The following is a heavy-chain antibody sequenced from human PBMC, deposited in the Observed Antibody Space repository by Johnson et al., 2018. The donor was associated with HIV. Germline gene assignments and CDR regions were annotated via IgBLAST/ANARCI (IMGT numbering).Heavy chain of an antibody. CDR3: ANGGYSYGYDAFDI. CDR2: ISYDGTKK. CDR1: GFTFDDYA. D-gene: IGHD5-18*01. J-gene: IGHJ3*02. V-gene: IGHV3-30*04. Sequence: QVQLVESGGALVQPGRSLRLSCAASGFTFDDYAMHWVRQAPGKGLEWVAIISYDGTKKYYADSVRGRFIISRDNSKNSLYLQMNSLRAEDTAVYYCANGGYSYGYDAFDIWGQGTMVTVSS.